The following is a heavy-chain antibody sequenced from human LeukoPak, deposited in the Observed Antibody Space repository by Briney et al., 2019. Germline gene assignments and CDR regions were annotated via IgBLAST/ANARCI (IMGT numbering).Heavy chain of an antibody. CDR3: AKSFGPVIAAAGTGAD. V-gene: IGHV3-43*01. CDR2: ISWDGGSR. Sequence: GGSLRLSCAASGFTFDDYTIHWVRQAPGKGLEWVSLISWDGGSRYYADSVKGRFTISRDNSKNSLYLQMNSLRAEDTAVYYCAKSFGPVIAAAGTGADWGQGTLVTVSS. D-gene: IGHD6-13*01. CDR1: GFTFDDYT. J-gene: IGHJ4*02.